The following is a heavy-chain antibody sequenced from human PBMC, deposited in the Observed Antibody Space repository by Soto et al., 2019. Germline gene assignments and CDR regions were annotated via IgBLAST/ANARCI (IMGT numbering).Heavy chain of an antibody. Sequence: HPGGSLRLSCAASGFTFSSYGMHWVRQAPGKGLEWVAVIWYDGSNKYYADSVKGRFTISRDNSKNTLYLQMNSLRAEDTAVYYCARLYPQLYYGMDVWGQGTTVTVSS. CDR1: GFTFSSYG. CDR3: ARLYPQLYYGMDV. V-gene: IGHV3-33*01. J-gene: IGHJ6*02. CDR2: IWYDGSNK. D-gene: IGHD2-2*01.